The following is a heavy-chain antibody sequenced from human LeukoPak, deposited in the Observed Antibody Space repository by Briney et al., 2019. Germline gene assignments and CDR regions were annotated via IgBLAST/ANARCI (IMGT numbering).Heavy chain of an antibody. V-gene: IGHV4-59*01. CDR1: GGSISSYY. CDR2: VYYSGST. Sequence: KPSETLSLTCTVSGGSISSYYWSWIRQPPGKGLEWIGYVYYSGSTNYNPSLKSRVTISVDTSKNQFSLKLSSVTAADTAVYYCARGTGTAVYWGQGTLVTVSS. CDR3: ARGTGTAVY. J-gene: IGHJ4*02. D-gene: IGHD6-19*01.